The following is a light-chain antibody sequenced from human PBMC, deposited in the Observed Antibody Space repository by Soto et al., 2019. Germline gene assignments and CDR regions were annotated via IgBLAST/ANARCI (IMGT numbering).Light chain of an antibody. CDR3: GTWDSSLSAVV. J-gene: IGLJ2*01. V-gene: IGLV1-51*01. Sequence: QAVLTQPPSVSAAPGQKVTISCSGSSSDIENNYVSWYRQLPGTAPKLLIYDNNKRPSGIPDRFSGSKSGPSATLGITGLQTGDEADYYCGTWDSSLSAVVFGGGTKLTVL. CDR1: SSDIENNY. CDR2: DNN.